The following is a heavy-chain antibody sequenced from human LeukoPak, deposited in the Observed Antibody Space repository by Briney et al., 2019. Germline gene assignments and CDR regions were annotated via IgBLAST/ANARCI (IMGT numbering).Heavy chain of an antibody. J-gene: IGHJ4*02. Sequence: GGSLRLSCAASGFTFSSYGMHWVRQAPGKGLEWVAFISYDGSNKYNADSVKGRFTISRDNSKNMLYLQMNSLRAEDTAVYYCARDLAGSRDKWGQGTLVTVSS. D-gene: IGHD2-15*01. V-gene: IGHV3-30*03. CDR3: ARDLAGSRDK. CDR1: GFTFSSYG. CDR2: ISYDGSNK.